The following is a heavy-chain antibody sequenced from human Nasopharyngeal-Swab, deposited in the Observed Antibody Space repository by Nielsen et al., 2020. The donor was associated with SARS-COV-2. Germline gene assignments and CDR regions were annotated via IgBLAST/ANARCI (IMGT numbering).Heavy chain of an antibody. D-gene: IGHD4-23*01. CDR3: AKTPGGTPGGDAFDI. CDR2: ISGSGGST. J-gene: IGHJ3*02. CDR1: GFTFSSYA. V-gene: IGHV3-23*01. Sequence: LKISCAASGFTFSSYAMSWVRQAPGKGLEWVSAISGSGGSTYYADSVKGRFTISRDNSKNTLYLQMNSLRAEDTAVYYCAKTPGGTPGGDAFDIWGQGTMVTVSS.